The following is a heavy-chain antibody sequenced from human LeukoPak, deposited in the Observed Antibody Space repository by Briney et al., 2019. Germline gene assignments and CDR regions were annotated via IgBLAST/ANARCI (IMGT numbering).Heavy chain of an antibody. Sequence: ASVKVSCKASGYTFSGYYMHWVRQAPGQGLEWMGWINPNSGDTNYAQKFQGRVTMTTDTSTSTAYMELRSLRSDDTAVYYCARSGLQLKFDWFDPWGQGTLVTVSS. CDR2: INPNSGDT. J-gene: IGHJ5*02. CDR3: ARSGLQLKFDWFDP. D-gene: IGHD5-24*01. CDR1: GYTFSGYY. V-gene: IGHV1-2*02.